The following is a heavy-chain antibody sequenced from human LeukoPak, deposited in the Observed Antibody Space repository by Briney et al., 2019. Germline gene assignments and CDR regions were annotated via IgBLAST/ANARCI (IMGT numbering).Heavy chain of an antibody. V-gene: IGHV3-73*01. D-gene: IGHD5-12*01. CDR1: GFTFSGSA. J-gene: IGHJ4*02. CDR3: ARGGLIVATIPVPCFDY. Sequence: GGSLRLSCAASGFTFSGSAMHWVRQASGKGLEWVGRIRSKANSYATAYAASVKGRFTISRDNSKNTLYLQMGSLRAEDMAVYYCARGGLIVATIPVPCFDYWGQGTLVTVSS. CDR2: IRSKANSYAT.